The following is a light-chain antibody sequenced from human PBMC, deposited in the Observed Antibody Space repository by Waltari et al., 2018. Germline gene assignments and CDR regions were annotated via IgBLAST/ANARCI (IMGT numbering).Light chain of an antibody. CDR1: KGIRDD. Sequence: DIQLTQPQSSLSASVGDRVTITCRASKGIRDDLGCYQQKPGQPPKRLIYGASNLQSWVPLRFSGSGSGTEFTLTISSLQPEDSAIYYCLQHNTYPITFGPGTKVEIK. J-gene: IGKJ3*01. CDR3: LQHNTYPIT. CDR2: GAS. V-gene: IGKV1-17*01.